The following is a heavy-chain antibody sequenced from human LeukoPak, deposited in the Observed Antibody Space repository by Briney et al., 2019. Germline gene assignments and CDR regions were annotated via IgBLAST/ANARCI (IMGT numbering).Heavy chain of an antibody. Sequence: GVSLRLSCAASGFTFSTYWMHWVRQAPGKGLLWVSRINSDGSSTSYADSGKGRFTISRDNAKNTLYLQMNSLRAEDTAVYYCARARRGSGYSFGNFDYWGQGTLVTVSS. CDR1: GFTFSTYW. CDR2: INSDGSST. CDR3: ARARRGSGYSFGNFDY. V-gene: IGHV3-74*01. D-gene: IGHD5-18*01. J-gene: IGHJ4*02.